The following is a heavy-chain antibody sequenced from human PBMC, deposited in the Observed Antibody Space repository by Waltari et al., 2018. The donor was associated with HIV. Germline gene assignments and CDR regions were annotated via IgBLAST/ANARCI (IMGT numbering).Heavy chain of an antibody. J-gene: IGHJ4*02. CDR3: AREGGYSYGPLFDY. CDR2: IIPILGIA. Sequence: QVQLVQSGAEVKKPGSSVKVSCQASGGTFSSYTISWVRQAPGQGLEWMGRIIPILGIANYAQKFQGRVTITADKSTSTAYMELSSLRSEDTAVYYCAREGGYSYGPLFDYWGQGTLVTVSS. CDR1: GGTFSSYT. V-gene: IGHV1-69*08. D-gene: IGHD5-18*01.